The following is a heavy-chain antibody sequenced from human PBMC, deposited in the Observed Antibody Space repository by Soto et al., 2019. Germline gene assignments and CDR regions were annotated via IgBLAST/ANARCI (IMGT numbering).Heavy chain of an antibody. J-gene: IGHJ5*02. D-gene: IGHD3-3*01. CDR1: GGSFSGYY. CDR3: ARGGSYDFWGGSNWFDP. V-gene: IGHV4-34*01. CDR2: INHSGST. Sequence: PSETLSLTCAVYGGSFSGYYWSWIRQPPGKGLEWIGEINHSGSTNYNPSLKSRVTISVDTSKNQFSLKLSSVTAADTAVYYCARGGSYDFWGGSNWFDPWGQGTLVTVSS.